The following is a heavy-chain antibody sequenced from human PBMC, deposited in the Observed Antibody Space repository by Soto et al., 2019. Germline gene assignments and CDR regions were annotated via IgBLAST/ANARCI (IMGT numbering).Heavy chain of an antibody. CDR1: GFSLSNARMG. CDR3: ARMRGGSSWYTVWFDP. D-gene: IGHD6-13*01. Sequence: KESGPVLVNPTETLTLTCTVSGFSLSNARMGVSWIRQPPGKALEWLAHIFSNDEKSYSTSLKSRLTISKDTSKSQVVLTMTNMDPVDTATYYCARMRGGSSWYTVWFDPWGQGTLVTVSS. J-gene: IGHJ5*02. V-gene: IGHV2-26*01. CDR2: IFSNDEK.